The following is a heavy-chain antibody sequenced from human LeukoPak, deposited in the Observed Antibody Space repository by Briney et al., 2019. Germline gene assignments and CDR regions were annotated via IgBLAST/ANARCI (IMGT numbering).Heavy chain of an antibody. J-gene: IGHJ6*03. Sequence: SETLSLTCAVSGYSISSGYYWGWIRQPPGKGLEWIGSIYHSGSTYYNPSLKSRVTISVDTSKNQFSLKLSSVTAADTAVYYCARGPEVQYYYYYYYMDVWGKGTTVTVSS. CDR2: IYHSGST. CDR3: ARGPEVQYYYYYYYMDV. V-gene: IGHV4-38-2*01. D-gene: IGHD3-10*01. CDR1: GYSISSGYY.